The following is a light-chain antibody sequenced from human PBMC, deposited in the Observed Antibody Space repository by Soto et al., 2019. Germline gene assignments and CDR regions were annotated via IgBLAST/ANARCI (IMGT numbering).Light chain of an antibody. CDR2: DAS. CDR1: QSVSSY. V-gene: IGKV3-11*01. Sequence: EIVLTQSPATLSLSPGERATLSCRASQSVSSYLAWYQQKPGQAPRLLIYDASNRATGIPARFSGSGSGTDFTLTISSLEPEDFAVYYCQQYNSWVTFGGGTKVEIK. CDR3: QQYNSWVT. J-gene: IGKJ4*01.